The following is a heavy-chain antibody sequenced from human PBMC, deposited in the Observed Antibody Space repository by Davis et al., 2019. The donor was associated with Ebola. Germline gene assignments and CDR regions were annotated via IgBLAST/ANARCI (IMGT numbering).Heavy chain of an antibody. CDR1: GGSFSGYY. CDR2: INHSGST. V-gene: IGHV4-34*01. CDR3: ARDRRIQLWYYGMDV. D-gene: IGHD5-18*01. J-gene: IGHJ6*02. Sequence: MPSETLSLTCAVYGGSFSGYYWSWIRQPPGKGLEWIGEINHSGSTNYNPFLKSRVTISVDTSKNQFSLTLSSVTAADTAVYYCARDRRIQLWYYGMDVWGQGTTVTVSS.